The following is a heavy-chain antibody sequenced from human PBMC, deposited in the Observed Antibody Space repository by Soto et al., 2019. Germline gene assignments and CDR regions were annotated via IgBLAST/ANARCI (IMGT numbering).Heavy chain of an antibody. CDR2: LNPPGVST. V-gene: IGHV1-46*01. CDR3: ARSSGGNFGIIIEGTNWFAP. J-gene: IGHJ5*02. Sequence: QLVQSGGGVKQPGASVRVSCRAPRATFPSTYINWVRRPPGQGLGWMGVLNPPGVSTAYAQKFKGRVTLTRDTSASTVYMEVSSLTSEDTAMYYCARSSGGNFGIIIEGTNWFAPWGQGTLVTVSS. CDR1: RATFPSTY. D-gene: IGHD1-26*01.